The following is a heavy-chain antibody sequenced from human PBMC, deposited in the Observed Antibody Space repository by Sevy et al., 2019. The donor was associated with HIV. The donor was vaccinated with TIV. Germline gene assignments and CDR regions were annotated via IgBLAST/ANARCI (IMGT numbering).Heavy chain of an antibody. Sequence: SETLSLTCAVYGESFSNYYWSWIRLYPGKGLQSIGEIDHSGRSDYNPSLKSRVTMSVDTSKNQFSLKLTSVTAADTAVYYCARGPKPLRSDYGDYRGVGYYFDSWGQGTLVTVSS. CDR3: ARGPKPLRSDYGDYRGVGYYFDS. D-gene: IGHD4-17*01. CDR1: GESFSNYY. J-gene: IGHJ4*02. V-gene: IGHV4-34*01. CDR2: IDHSGRS.